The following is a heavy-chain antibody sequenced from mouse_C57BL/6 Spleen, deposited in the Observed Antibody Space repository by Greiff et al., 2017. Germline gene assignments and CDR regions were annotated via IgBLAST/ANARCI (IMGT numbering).Heavy chain of an antibody. V-gene: IGHV1-52*01. J-gene: IGHJ2*01. CDR1: GYTFTSYW. CDR3: ARLGGGYLDY. D-gene: IGHD4-1*01. CDR2: IDPSDSET. Sequence: VQLQQSGPELVRPGSSVKLSCKASGYTFTSYWMHWVKQRPIQGLEWIGNIDPSDSETNYNQKFKEKATLTVDKSSSTAYMQLSSLTSEDSAVYYGARLGGGYLDYGGKGTTLTVSS.